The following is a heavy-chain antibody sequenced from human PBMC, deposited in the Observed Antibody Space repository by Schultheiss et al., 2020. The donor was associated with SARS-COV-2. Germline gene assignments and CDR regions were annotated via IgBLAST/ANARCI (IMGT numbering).Heavy chain of an antibody. J-gene: IGHJ1*01. Sequence: SETLSLTCTVSGGSISSYYWSWIRQPPGKGLEWIGEINHSGSTNYNPSLKSRVSISVATSKNQFSLKVNSATAADTAVYYCARSGRYFQHWAQGTLVTVSS. V-gene: IGHV4-34*01. D-gene: IGHD1-1*01. CDR3: ARSGRYFQH. CDR1: GGSISSYY. CDR2: INHSGST.